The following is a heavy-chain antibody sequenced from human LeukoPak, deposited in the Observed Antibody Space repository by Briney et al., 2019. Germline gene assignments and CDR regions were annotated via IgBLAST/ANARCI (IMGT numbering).Heavy chain of an antibody. Sequence: SETLSLTCTVSGGSISSVGYYWSWIRQHPGKGLEWIGYIYYSGSTYYNPSLKSRVTISVDTPKNHLSLKLSSVTAADTAVYYCARGVLWFGGVFDYWGQGTLVTVSS. CDR1: GGSISSVGYY. CDR2: IYYSGST. D-gene: IGHD3-10*01. J-gene: IGHJ4*02. V-gene: IGHV4-31*03. CDR3: ARGVLWFGGVFDY.